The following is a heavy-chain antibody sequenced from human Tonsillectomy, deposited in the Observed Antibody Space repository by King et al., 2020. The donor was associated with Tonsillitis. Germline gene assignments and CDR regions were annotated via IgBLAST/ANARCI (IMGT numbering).Heavy chain of an antibody. CDR1: GGSISSYY. D-gene: IGHD1-1*01. CDR3: ARLYGATSTTSFFFLGMDV. CDR2: IYYSGST. J-gene: IGHJ6*02. Sequence: VQLQESGPGLVKPSEPLSLTCTVSGGSISSYYWSWIRQPPGKGLEWIGYIYYSGSTNYNPSLKSRVTIPVDTSKNQFPLKLGSVTAADTAVNYCARLYGATSTTSFFFLGMDVWGQGTPVPVSS. V-gene: IGHV4-59*01.